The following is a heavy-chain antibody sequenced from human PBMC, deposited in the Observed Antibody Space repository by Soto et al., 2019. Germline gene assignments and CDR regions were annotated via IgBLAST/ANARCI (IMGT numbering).Heavy chain of an antibody. CDR1: GFTFSSYW. V-gene: IGHV3-7*03. J-gene: IGHJ3*02. CDR2: IKQDGSEK. CDR3: ARILGQCLVHDAFDI. D-gene: IGHD6-19*01. Sequence: PGGSLRLSCAASGFTFSSYWMSRVRQAPGKGLEWVANIKQDGSEKYYVDSVKGRFTISRDNAKNSLYLQMNSLRAEDTAVYYCARILGQCLVHDAFDIWGQGTMVTVSS.